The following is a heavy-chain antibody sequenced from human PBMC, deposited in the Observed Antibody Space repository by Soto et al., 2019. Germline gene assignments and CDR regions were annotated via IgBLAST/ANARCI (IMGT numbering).Heavy chain of an antibody. CDR3: VKTVSGSAYYYYGMDV. V-gene: IGHV3-64D*08. CDR2: ISSNGGST. Sequence: GSLRLSCSASGFTFSRYAMHWVRQAPGKGLEYVSVISSNGGSTYYADSVKGRFTISRDNSKNTLDLQMSSLRAEDTAVYYCVKTVSGSAYYYYGMDVWGQGTTVTVSS. J-gene: IGHJ6*02. CDR1: GFTFSRYA. D-gene: IGHD2-15*01.